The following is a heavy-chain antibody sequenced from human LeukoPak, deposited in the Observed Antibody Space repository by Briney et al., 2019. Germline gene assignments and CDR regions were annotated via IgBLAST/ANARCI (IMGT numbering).Heavy chain of an antibody. D-gene: IGHD4-17*01. CDR2: IYTSGST. J-gene: IGHJ5*02. Sequence: SETLSLTCTVSGGSISSGSYYWSWLRQPAGKGLEWIGRIYTSGSTNYHPSLKSRVTMSVDTSKNQFSLKLSSGTAADTAVYYCARVGVPGLRELSWFDPWGQGTLVTVSS. V-gene: IGHV4-61*02. CDR3: ARVGVPGLRELSWFDP. CDR1: GGSISSGSYY.